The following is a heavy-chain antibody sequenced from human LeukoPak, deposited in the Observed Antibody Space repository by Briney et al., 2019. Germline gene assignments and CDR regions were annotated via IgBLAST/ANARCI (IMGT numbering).Heavy chain of an antibody. Sequence: GGSLRLSCAASGFTFSNYWMTWVRQAPGKGLEWVANIRRYGGETYYVDSVKGGFTISRDNAKSSLYVQMNSLRAEDTAVYYCARDRGGDYYDTSGLGYYDALDIWGQGTMVTVSS. CDR3: ARDRGGDYYDTSGLGYYDALDI. V-gene: IGHV3-7*04. J-gene: IGHJ3*02. D-gene: IGHD3-22*01. CDR1: GFTFSNYW. CDR2: IRRYGGET.